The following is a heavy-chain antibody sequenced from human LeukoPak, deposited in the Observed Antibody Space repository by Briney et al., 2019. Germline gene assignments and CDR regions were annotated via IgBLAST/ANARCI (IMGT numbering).Heavy chain of an antibody. CDR1: GGSISSYY. J-gene: IGHJ4*02. Sequence: SETLSLTCTVSGGSISSYYWSWIRQPAGKGLEWIGRIYTTGSTNYNPSLKSRVNMSVDTSKNQFSLKLSSVTAADTAVYYWARQVAVAGKGGFDFWGQGTRVTVSS. CDR2: IYTTGST. D-gene: IGHD6-19*01. CDR3: ARQVAVAGKGGFDF. V-gene: IGHV4-4*07.